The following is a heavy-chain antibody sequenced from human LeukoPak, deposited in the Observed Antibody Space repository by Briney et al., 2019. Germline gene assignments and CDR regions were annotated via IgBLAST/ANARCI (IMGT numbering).Heavy chain of an antibody. Sequence: PSETLSLTCALYGGSFTGYYWRWIRQPPGKGLERIGEINHSGSTKYNPSLKSRVTISVDTSTKQFFLRLTSVTAADTAVYYCACHAVRYSAYDREEDAFDIWGQGTMVTVSS. CDR2: INHSGST. CDR3: ACHAVRYSAYDREEDAFDI. V-gene: IGHV4-34*01. D-gene: IGHD5-12*01. J-gene: IGHJ3*02. CDR1: GGSFTGYY.